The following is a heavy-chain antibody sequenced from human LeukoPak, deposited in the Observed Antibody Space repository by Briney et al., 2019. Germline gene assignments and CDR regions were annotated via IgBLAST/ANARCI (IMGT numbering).Heavy chain of an antibody. V-gene: IGHV1-69*04. CDR3: AREGSSSLVWDFYYGMDV. CDR2: IIPILGIA. D-gene: IGHD6-6*01. J-gene: IGHJ6*02. Sequence: GASVKVSCKASGGTFGSYTISWVRQAPGQGLEWMGRIIPILGIANYAQKFQGRVTITADKSTSTAYMELSSLRSEDTAVYYCAREGSSSLVWDFYYGMDVWGQGTTVTVSS. CDR1: GGTFGSYT.